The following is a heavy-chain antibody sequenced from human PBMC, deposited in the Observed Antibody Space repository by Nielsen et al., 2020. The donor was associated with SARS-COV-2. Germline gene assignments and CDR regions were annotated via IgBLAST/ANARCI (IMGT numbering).Heavy chain of an antibody. V-gene: IGHV3-9*01. CDR3: AKVGIVGAKGPIDY. Sequence: SLKISCAASGFTFDDYAMHWVRQAPGKGLEWVSGISWNSGSIGYADSVKGRFTISRDNAKNSLYLQMNSLRAEDTALYYCAKVGIVGAKGPIDYWGQGTLVTVSS. D-gene: IGHD1-26*01. J-gene: IGHJ4*02. CDR2: ISWNSGSI. CDR1: GFTFDDYA.